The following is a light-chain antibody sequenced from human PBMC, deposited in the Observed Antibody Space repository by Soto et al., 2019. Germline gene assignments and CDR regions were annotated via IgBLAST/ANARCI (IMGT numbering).Light chain of an antibody. Sequence: DIHMTQSPSTLSASVGDRVTISCRASQNIFTYLACYQQKPGKAPKLLIFDASTLQSGVPPRFSGSGSGTEFTLTISSLQHDDFATYYCQHYTLYSASFGPGTKV. CDR1: QNIFTY. V-gene: IGKV1-5*01. J-gene: IGKJ1*01. CDR3: QHYTLYSAS. CDR2: DAS.